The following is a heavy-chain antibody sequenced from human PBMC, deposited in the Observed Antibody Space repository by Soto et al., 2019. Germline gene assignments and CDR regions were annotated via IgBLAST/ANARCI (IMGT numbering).Heavy chain of an antibody. CDR3: ASRDPGTSVDY. D-gene: IGHD1-7*01. CDR2: IYRTGST. Sequence: SETLSLTCAVSGGSFTSNNWWTWVRQPPGQGLEWIGEIYRTGSTNYNPSLKSRVTISLDKSENQFSLKVTSLAAADTAVYYCASRDPGTSVDYWGQGTLVTVSS. J-gene: IGHJ4*02. V-gene: IGHV4-4*02. CDR1: GGSFTSNNW.